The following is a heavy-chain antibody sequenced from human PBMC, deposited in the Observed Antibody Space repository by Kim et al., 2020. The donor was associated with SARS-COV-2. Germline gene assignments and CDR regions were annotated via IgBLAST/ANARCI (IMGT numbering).Heavy chain of an antibody. CDR1: GFTFSSYA. V-gene: IGHV3-30*04. Sequence: GGSLRLSCAASGFTFSSYAMHWVRQAPGKGLEWVAVISYDGSNKYYADSVKGRFTISRDNSKNTLYLQMNSLRAEDTAVYYCARGMRYFDYWGQGTLVTV. CDR3: ARGMRYFDY. J-gene: IGHJ4*02. CDR2: ISYDGSNK.